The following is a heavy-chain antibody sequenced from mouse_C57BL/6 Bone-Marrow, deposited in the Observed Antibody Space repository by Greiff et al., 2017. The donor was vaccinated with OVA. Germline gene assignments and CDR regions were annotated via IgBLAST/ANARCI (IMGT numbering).Heavy chain of an antibody. D-gene: IGHD1-1*01. V-gene: IGHV5-12*01. CDR3: ARGPSITTVVATDD. CDR1: GFTFSDYY. Sequence: DVMLVESGGGLVQPGGSLKLSCAASGFTFSDYYMYWVRQTPEKRLEWVAYISNGGGSTYYPDTVKGRFTISRDNAKNTLYLQMSRLKSEDTAMYYCARGPSITTVVATDDWGQGTTLTVSS. J-gene: IGHJ2*01. CDR2: ISNGGGST.